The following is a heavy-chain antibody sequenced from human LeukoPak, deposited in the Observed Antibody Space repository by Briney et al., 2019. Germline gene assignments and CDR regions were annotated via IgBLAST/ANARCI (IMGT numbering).Heavy chain of an antibody. V-gene: IGHV1-8*02. CDR3: ARFGLYYYGMDV. CDR2: MNPNSGNT. D-gene: IGHD3-10*01. J-gene: IGHJ6*02. Sequence: ASVKVSCKASGYTFTGYYMHWVRQAPGQGLEWMGWMNPNSGNTGYAQKFQGRVTMTRNTSISTAYMELSSLRSEDTAVYYCARFGLYYYGMDVWGQGTTVTVSS. CDR1: GYTFTGYY.